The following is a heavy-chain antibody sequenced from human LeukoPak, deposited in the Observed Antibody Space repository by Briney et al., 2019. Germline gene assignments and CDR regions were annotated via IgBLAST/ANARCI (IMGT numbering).Heavy chain of an antibody. CDR3: AKDRYDSSGYLFDY. Sequence: PGGSLRLSCAASGFTFSSYWMSWVRQAPGKGLEWVANIKQDGSEKYYVDSVKGRFTISRDNAKNSLYLQMNSLRAEDTAVYYCAKDRYDSSGYLFDYWGQGTLVTVSS. CDR1: GFTFSSYW. V-gene: IGHV3-7*01. J-gene: IGHJ4*02. CDR2: IKQDGSEK. D-gene: IGHD3-22*01.